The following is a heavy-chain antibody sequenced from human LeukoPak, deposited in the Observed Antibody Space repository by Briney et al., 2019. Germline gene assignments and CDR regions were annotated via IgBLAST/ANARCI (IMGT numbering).Heavy chain of an antibody. Sequence: PGGSLRLSCAASGFTFSSYEMNWVRQAPGKGLEWVSYNSSSGSTIYYADSVKGRFTISRDNAKNSLYLQMNSLRAEDTAVYYCARGAYYDSSGYYYDIDYWGQGTLVTVSS. CDR2: NSSSGSTI. J-gene: IGHJ4*02. V-gene: IGHV3-48*03. CDR3: ARGAYYDSSGYYYDIDY. D-gene: IGHD3-22*01. CDR1: GFTFSSYE.